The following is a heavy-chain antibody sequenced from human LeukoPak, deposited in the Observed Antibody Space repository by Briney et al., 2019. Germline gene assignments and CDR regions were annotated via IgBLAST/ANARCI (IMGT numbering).Heavy chain of an antibody. J-gene: IGHJ1*01. CDR3: AIVPAAITYFQH. Sequence: QPGGSLRLSCAASGFTLSSNYMSWVRQAPGKGLEWVSVIYSGGSTYYADSVKGRFTISRDNSKNTLYLQMNSLRAEDTAVYYCAIVPAAITYFQHWGQGTLVTVSS. D-gene: IGHD2-2*01. CDR1: GFTLSSNY. CDR2: IYSGGST. V-gene: IGHV3-53*01.